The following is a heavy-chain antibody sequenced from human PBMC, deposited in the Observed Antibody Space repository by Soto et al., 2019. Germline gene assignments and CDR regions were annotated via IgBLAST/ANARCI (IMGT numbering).Heavy chain of an antibody. V-gene: IGHV1-69*13. CDR1: GGTLKNHF. Sequence: ASVKVSCKASGGTLKNHFFNWVREAPGQGLEWVGGIFPIFGRTNHAQKFQGRVTISADESTRTVYLELSSLSSDDTAVYYCARDLEFRDGNISHLDYWGQGTLVTVSS. CDR2: IFPIFGRT. J-gene: IGHJ4*02. D-gene: IGHD3-10*01. CDR3: ARDLEFRDGNISHLDY.